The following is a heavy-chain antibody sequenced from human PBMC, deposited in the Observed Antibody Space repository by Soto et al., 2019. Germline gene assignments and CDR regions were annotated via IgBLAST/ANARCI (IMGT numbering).Heavy chain of an antibody. J-gene: IGHJ6*02. Sequence: GGSLRLSCAASGLTFSSYAMIWVRQAPGKGLEWVSAISVSGGSTYYADSVKGRFTISRDNSKNTLYLQMNSLRAEDTAVYYCAKTPSSGFPYYGMDVWGQGTTVTVS. CDR2: ISVSGGST. V-gene: IGHV3-23*01. CDR1: GLTFSSYA. CDR3: AKTPSSGFPYYGMDV.